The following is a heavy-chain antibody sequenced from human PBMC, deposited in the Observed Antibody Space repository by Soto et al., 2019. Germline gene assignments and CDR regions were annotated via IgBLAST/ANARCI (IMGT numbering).Heavy chain of an antibody. J-gene: IGHJ6*02. CDR2: ISGSGGST. D-gene: IGHD5-18*01. Sequence: QPGGSLRLSCAASGFTFSSYAMSWVRQAPGKGLEWVSAISGSGGSTYYADSVKGRFTISRDNSKNTLYLQMNSLRAEDTAVYYCARSGDTSMAPDYGMDVWGQGTTVTVSS. CDR1: GFTFSSYA. V-gene: IGHV3-23*01. CDR3: ARSGDTSMAPDYGMDV.